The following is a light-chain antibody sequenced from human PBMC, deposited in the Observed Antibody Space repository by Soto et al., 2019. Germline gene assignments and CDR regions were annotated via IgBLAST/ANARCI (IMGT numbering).Light chain of an antibody. CDR3: QQYNSYSLT. Sequence: DIQMTQSPSTLSASVGDRVTITCRASQSISSWLAWYQQKPGKAPKLLIYDASSLESGVPSRFSGSGSGTEFALTISSLQPDDFATYYCQQYNSYSLTFGGGTKVEIK. V-gene: IGKV1-5*01. CDR2: DAS. CDR1: QSISSW. J-gene: IGKJ4*01.